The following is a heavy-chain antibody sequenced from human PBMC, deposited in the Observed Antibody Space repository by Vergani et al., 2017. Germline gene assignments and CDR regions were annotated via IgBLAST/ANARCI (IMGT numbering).Heavy chain of an antibody. Sequence: QVQLQESGPGLVKPSQTLSLTCTVSGGSISSGGYYWSWIRQHPGKGLEWIGYIYYSGSTYYNPSLKSRVTISVDTSKNQFSLKLSSVTAAATAVYYCARIYYYDSSGYYGGFVPWGQGTLVTVSA. CDR3: ARIYYYDSSGYYGGFVP. CDR2: IYYSGST. D-gene: IGHD3-22*01. J-gene: IGHJ5*02. CDR1: GGSISSGGYY. V-gene: IGHV4-31*03.